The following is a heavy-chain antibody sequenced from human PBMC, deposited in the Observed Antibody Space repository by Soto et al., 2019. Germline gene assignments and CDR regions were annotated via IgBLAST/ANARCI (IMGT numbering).Heavy chain of an antibody. CDR2: INKDGSEK. Sequence: EVRLVESGGGLVQPGGSLRLSCAASGFTFSYDYMSWVRQAPGTGLERVATINKDGSEKYYVSSVKGRFTISRDNAKNSLSLHMDSLRDEDSAVYYCARSANWGQGTVVTVSS. D-gene: IGHD3-3*01. J-gene: IGHJ4*02. V-gene: IGHV3-7*01. CDR3: ARSAN. CDR1: GFTFSYDY.